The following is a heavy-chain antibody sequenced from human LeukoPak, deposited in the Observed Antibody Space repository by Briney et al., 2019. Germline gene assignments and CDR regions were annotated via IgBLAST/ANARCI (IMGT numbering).Heavy chain of an antibody. CDR3: AREASSRYDYFYMDV. V-gene: IGHV4-59*12. CDR2: IYYSGST. CDR1: GGSISSYY. Sequence: SETLSLTCTVSGGSISSYYWSWIRQPPGKGLEWIGYIYYSGSTNYNPSLKSRVTISVDTSKNQFSLRLSSVTAADTAVYYCAREASSRYDYFYMDVWGKGTTVTVSS. J-gene: IGHJ6*03.